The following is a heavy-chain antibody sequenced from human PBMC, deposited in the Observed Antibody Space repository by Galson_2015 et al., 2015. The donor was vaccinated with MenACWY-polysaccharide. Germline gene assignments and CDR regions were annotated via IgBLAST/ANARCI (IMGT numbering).Heavy chain of an antibody. CDR2: ISYDGSNK. D-gene: IGHD1-26*01. CDR3: AKLMGATAPFDY. Sequence: SLRLSCAAPGFTFSSYGMHWVRQTPGKGLEWVAVISYDGSNKYYADSVKGRFTISRDNSKNTLYLQMNSLRAEDTAVYYCAKLMGATAPFDYWGQGTLVTVSS. J-gene: IGHJ4*02. CDR1: GFTFSSYG. V-gene: IGHV3-30*18.